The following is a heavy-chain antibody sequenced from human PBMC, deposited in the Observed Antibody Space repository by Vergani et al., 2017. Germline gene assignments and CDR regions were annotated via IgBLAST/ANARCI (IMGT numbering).Heavy chain of an antibody. CDR2: TYWDDDK. CDR3: AHRRGGYSSGWYSS. V-gene: IGHV2-5*02. Sequence: QITLKESGPTLVKPTQTLTLTCTFSGFSLSTSGVGVGWIRQPPGKALEWLALTYWDDDKRYSPSLKSRLTITKDTSTNQVVLTMTNMDPVDTATYYCAHRRGGYSSGWYSSWGQGTLVTVSS. CDR1: GFSLSTSGVG. D-gene: IGHD6-19*01. J-gene: IGHJ4*02.